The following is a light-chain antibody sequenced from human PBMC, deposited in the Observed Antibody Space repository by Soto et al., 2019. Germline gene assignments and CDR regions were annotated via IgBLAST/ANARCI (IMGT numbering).Light chain of an antibody. CDR1: QSVSSY. CDR2: DAS. V-gene: IGKV3-11*01. Sequence: EIVLTQSPATLSLSPGERATLSCRASQSVSSYLAWYQQKPGQSPRLLIYDASNRATGIPARFSGSGSGTDFTLTISSLEPEDFAVYYCQQRSNWPPHYTFGQGTKLDIK. CDR3: QQRSNWPPHYT. J-gene: IGKJ2*01.